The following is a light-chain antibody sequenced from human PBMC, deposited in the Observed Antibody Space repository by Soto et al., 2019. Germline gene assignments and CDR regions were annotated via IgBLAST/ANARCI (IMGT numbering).Light chain of an antibody. CDR3: QQRSDWPIT. Sequence: EIVLTQSPATLSLSPGERATLSCRASQSISSYLAWYQQKPGQAPSLLIYRASNRATGIPARFSGSGSGTDFTLTISSLEPEDFAVYYCQQRSDWPITFGQGTRLEIK. J-gene: IGKJ5*01. CDR1: QSISSY. CDR2: RAS. V-gene: IGKV3-11*01.